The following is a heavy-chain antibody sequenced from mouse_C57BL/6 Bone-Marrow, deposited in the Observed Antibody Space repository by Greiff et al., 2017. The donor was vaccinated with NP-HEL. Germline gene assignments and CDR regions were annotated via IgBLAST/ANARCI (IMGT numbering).Heavy chain of an antibody. Sequence: DVHLVESGEGLVKPGGSLKLSCAASGFTFSSYAMSWVRQTPEKRLEWVAYISSGGDYIYYADTVKGRFTISRDNARNTLYLQMSSLKSEDTAMYYCTRGGLLHFDYWGQGTTLTVSS. V-gene: IGHV5-9-1*02. J-gene: IGHJ2*01. CDR3: TRGGLLHFDY. CDR1: GFTFSSYA. CDR2: ISSGGDYI. D-gene: IGHD2-3*01.